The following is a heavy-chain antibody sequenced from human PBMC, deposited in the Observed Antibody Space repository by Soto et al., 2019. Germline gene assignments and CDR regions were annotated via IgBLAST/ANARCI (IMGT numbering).Heavy chain of an antibody. CDR2: IYYSGTT. J-gene: IGHJ6*02. D-gene: IGHD3-10*01. CDR1: CGSVTGSLYF. Sequence: SQTLSLTCTVSCGSVTGSLYFWGWIRQPPGKGLEWIGSIYYSGTTYYNPSLKSRVTISVDTSRDQFSLNLTSVTAADTAVYYCVRFGSGSFQRGPRVAYGMDVWGQGTTVT. CDR3: VRFGSGSFQRGPRVAYGMDV. V-gene: IGHV4-39*01.